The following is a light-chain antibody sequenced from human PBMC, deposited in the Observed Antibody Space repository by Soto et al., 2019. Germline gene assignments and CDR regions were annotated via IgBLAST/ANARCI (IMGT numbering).Light chain of an antibody. V-gene: IGKV1-9*01. Sequence: DIQLTQSPSFLSASVGDRVTITCRASQGISSYLAWYQQKPGKAPKLLIYAASTLQSGVTSRFSGSGSGTEFTLTISSMQPEDFATYYCQQINSYPITLGQGTRLEIK. CDR3: QQINSYPIT. CDR1: QGISSY. CDR2: AAS. J-gene: IGKJ5*01.